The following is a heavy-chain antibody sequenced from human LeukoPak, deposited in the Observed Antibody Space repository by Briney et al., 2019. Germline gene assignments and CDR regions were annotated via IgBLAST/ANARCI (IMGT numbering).Heavy chain of an antibody. CDR2: IHYGGTT. CDR3: TRDIGDFVSDF. D-gene: IGHD2-21*02. V-gene: IGHV4-39*02. J-gene: IGHJ4*02. CDR1: GGSIGSGYY. Sequence: SETLSLTCTVSGGSIGSGYYWAWIRQPPGKGLEWIGIIHYGGTTHYNPSLQSRVTISADTSKNQFALDLRSVTAADTAVYYCTRDIGDFVSDFWGQGTLVTVSS.